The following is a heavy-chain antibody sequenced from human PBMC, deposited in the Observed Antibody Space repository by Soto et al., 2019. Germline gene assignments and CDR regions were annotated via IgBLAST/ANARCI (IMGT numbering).Heavy chain of an antibody. CDR3: ARGGDGYNNDYYYYGMDV. CDR2: ISSSSSYI. CDR1: GFTFISYS. J-gene: IGHJ6*02. V-gene: IGHV3-21*01. D-gene: IGHD4-4*01. Sequence: GGSLRLSCAASGFTFISYSMNWVRQAPGKGVEWVSSISSSSSYIYYADSVKGRFTISRDNAKNSLYLQMNSLRAEDTAVYYCARGGDGYNNDYYYYGMDVWGQGTTVTSP.